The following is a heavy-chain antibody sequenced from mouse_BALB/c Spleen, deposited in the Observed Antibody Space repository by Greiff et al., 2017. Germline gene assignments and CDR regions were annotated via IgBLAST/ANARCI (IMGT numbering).Heavy chain of an antibody. V-gene: IGHV3-2*02. CDR1: GYSITSDYA. CDR2: ISYSGST. D-gene: IGHD2-2*01. Sequence: EVQGVESGPGLVKPSQSLSLTCTVTGYSITSDYAWNWIRQFPGNKLEWMGYISYSGSTSYNPSLKSRISITRDTSKNQFFLQLNSVTTEDTATYYCARKGENGYGYDGSAWFAYWGQGTLVTVSA. J-gene: IGHJ3*01. CDR3: ARKGENGYGYDGSAWFAY.